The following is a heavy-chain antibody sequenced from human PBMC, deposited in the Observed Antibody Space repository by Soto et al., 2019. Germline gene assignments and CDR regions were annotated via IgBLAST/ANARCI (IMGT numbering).Heavy chain of an antibody. CDR3: ARGAGWYER. D-gene: IGHD6-13*01. Sequence: QLQLQESGPGLVKPSETLSLTCTVSGGSISSYHWSWIRQPPGKGLEWIGYIYYSGSTNYNPSLKSRVTISVDTSKNQFSLKLNSVTAADTAVYYCARGAGWYERWGQGSLVTVSS. J-gene: IGHJ5*02. V-gene: IGHV4-59*01. CDR1: GGSISSYH. CDR2: IYYSGST.